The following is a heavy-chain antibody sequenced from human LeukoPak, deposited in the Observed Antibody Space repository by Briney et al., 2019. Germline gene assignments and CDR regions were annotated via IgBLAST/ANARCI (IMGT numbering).Heavy chain of an antibody. Sequence: ASVKVPCKAPGYSFTSYGISWVRQAPGQGLEWMGWISAYNGNTNYAQKLQGRVTMTTDTSTSTAYMELRSLRSDDTAVYYCAREAYCSGGSCYPEGRTSSDYWGQGTLVTVPS. J-gene: IGHJ4*02. V-gene: IGHV1-18*01. CDR1: GYSFTSYG. CDR3: AREAYCSGGSCYPEGRTSSDY. D-gene: IGHD2-15*01. CDR2: ISAYNGNT.